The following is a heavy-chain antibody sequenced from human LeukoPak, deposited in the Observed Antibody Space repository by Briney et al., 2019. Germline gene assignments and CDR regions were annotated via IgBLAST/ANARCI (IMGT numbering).Heavy chain of an antibody. CDR2: IIPILGIA. D-gene: IGHD3-22*01. CDR3: ARDSAYYYDSSGLT. CDR1: GDTFSSYA. J-gene: IGHJ4*02. Sequence: ASVKVTCKASGDTFSSYAISWVRQAPGQGLEWMGRIIPILGIANYAQKFQGRVTITADKSTSTAYMELSSLRSEDTAVYYCARDSAYYYDSSGLTWGQGTLVTVSS. V-gene: IGHV1-69*04.